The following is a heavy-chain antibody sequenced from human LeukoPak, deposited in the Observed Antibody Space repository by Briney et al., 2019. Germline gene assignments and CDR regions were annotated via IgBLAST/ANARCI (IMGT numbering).Heavy chain of an antibody. V-gene: IGHV1-69*05. Sequence: ASVTVSYKDSGGTFNNYGISWVRQAPGQGREGLGGIIPIFGTANFPQKFHARVTITTDESTSTAYIELSSLRSEDTAVYYCARVPLRRYYYDSSEGIFDYWGQGTLVTVSS. J-gene: IGHJ4*02. CDR3: ARVPLRRYYYDSSEGIFDY. CDR2: IIPIFGTA. D-gene: IGHD3-22*01. CDR1: GGTFNNYG.